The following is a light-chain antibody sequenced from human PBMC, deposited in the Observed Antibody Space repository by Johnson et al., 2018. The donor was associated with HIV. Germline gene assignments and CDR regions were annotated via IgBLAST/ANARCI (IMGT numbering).Light chain of an antibody. CDR3: GTWDSSLSAAYV. J-gene: IGLJ1*01. CDR2: ENN. CDR1: SSNIGNNY. V-gene: IGLV1-51*02. Sequence: QSAMTQPPSVSAAPGQKVTISCSGSSSNIGNNYVSWYQQLPGTAPKLLIYENNKRPSGLPDRFSGSKSGTSATLGITGLQTGDEADYYCGTWDSSLSAAYVFGTGTKVTVL.